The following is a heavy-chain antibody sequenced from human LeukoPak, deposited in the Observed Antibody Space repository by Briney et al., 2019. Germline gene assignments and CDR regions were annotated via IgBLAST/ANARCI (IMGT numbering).Heavy chain of an antibody. CDR2: INSDGSST. D-gene: IGHD3-22*01. Sequence: GGSLRLSCAASGFTFSSYWMHWVRQAPGKGLVWVSRINSDGSSTSYADSVKGRFTISRDNAKNTLYLQMNSLRAEDTAVYYCAKDSSGYYNDFDYWGQRTLVTVSS. CDR3: AKDSSGYYNDFDY. CDR1: GFTFSSYW. J-gene: IGHJ4*02. V-gene: IGHV3-74*01.